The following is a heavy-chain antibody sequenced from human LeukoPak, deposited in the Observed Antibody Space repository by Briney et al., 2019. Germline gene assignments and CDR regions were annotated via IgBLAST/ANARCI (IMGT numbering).Heavy chain of an antibody. J-gene: IGHJ4*02. D-gene: IGHD1-26*01. V-gene: IGHV3-23*01. CDR2: ISGSGGRT. Sequence: GGSLRLSCAAPGFTFRSYAMSSVRQAPGKGLEWVSAISGSGGRTYYADSVKGRFTISRDNAKNSLYLQMDRLRAEDTALYYCAKQLTAHSGSYFDYWGQGTLVTVSS. CDR3: AKQLTAHSGSYFDY. CDR1: GFTFRSYA.